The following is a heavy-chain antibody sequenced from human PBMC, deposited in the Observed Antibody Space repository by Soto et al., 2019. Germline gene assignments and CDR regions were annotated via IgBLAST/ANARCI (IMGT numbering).Heavy chain of an antibody. CDR2: LYDVDGS. J-gene: IGHJ3*01. D-gene: IGHD1-1*01. CDR3: ATWHEREHAYDV. V-gene: IGHV3-53*01. Sequence: LRLSCAASGLTVSGKKYVAWVRQAPGKGLEWVSALYDVDGSFYADSVKGRFTTSSDSSKTTVYLQMNGLRPDDTAVYYCATWHEREHAYDVWGQGTTVTVSS. CDR1: GLTVSGKKY.